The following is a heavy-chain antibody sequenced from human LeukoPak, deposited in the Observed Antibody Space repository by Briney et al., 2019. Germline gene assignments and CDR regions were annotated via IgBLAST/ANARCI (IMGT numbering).Heavy chain of an antibody. CDR3: ARSRSGYSYDHAAFEI. CDR1: GGSISTYY. CDR2: VDYRGST. D-gene: IGHD5-18*01. Sequence: SETLPLTCTVSGGSISTYYWSWIRQPPGKGLEWIAYVDYRGSTTYNPSLRSRVTISVDTPRNQFSLKLSSVTAADTAVYYCARSRSGYSYDHAAFEIWGQGTMVTVSS. V-gene: IGHV4-59*01. J-gene: IGHJ3*02.